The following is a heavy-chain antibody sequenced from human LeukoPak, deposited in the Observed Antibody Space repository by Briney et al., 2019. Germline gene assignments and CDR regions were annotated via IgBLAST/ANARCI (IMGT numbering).Heavy chain of an antibody. CDR3: ARGASAKGYAGYCSSTSCPSGAFDI. V-gene: IGHV1-2*02. D-gene: IGHD2-2*01. Sequence: ASVKVSCKASGYTFTGYYMHWVRQAPGQGLEWMGWINPNSGGTNYAQKFQGRVTMTRDTSISTAYMGLSRLRSDDTAVYYCARGASAKGYAGYCSSTSCPSGAFDIWGQGTMVTVSS. J-gene: IGHJ3*02. CDR2: INPNSGGT. CDR1: GYTFTGYY.